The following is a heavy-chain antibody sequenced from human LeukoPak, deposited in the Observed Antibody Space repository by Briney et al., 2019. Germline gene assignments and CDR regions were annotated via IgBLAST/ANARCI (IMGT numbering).Heavy chain of an antibody. CDR3: AKDIRRVLEWCYY. CDR1: GFTFSSYG. V-gene: IGHV3-30*18. CDR2: ISYDGSNK. D-gene: IGHD3-3*01. J-gene: IGHJ4*02. Sequence: GRSLRLSCAASGFTFSSYGMHWVRQAPGKGLEWVAVISYDGSNKYYADSVKGRFTISRDNSKNTLYLQMNSLRAEDTAVYYCAKDIRRVLEWCYYGCQGTGVTVTS.